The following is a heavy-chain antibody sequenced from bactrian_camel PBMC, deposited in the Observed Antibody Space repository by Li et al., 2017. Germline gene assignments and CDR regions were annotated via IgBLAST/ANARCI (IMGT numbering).Heavy chain of an antibody. CDR1: GFNTRGHY. J-gene: IGHJ4*01. CDR2: IASDGNA. Sequence: VQLVESGGGLVQPGGSLTLSCAASGFNTRGHYISWVRQAPGKGLEWVPTIASDGNAYYADSVKGRFTISRDNAKNTVYLQLSSLKTEEMAMYYCTKSGGRSYASGITFGARGPRSPSP. V-gene: IGHV3S10*01. CDR3: TKSGGRSYASGIT. D-gene: IGHD1*01.